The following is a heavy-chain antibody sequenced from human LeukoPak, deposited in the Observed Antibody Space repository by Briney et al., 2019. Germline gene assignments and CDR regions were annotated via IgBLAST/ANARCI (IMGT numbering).Heavy chain of an antibody. V-gene: IGHV3-66*01. CDR1: GFTFSSXA. Sequence: GGXXXLSXXASGFTFSSXAMSXVRQAPXXXXXXVSAIYSGGSTFYADSVKGRFTIFRDNSNNTVYLRMNSLRAEDTAVYYCARDIGYSSGSDAFDIWGQGTMVTVSS. D-gene: IGHD6-19*01. CDR3: ARDIGYSSGSDAFDI. J-gene: IGHJ3*02. CDR2: IYSGGST.